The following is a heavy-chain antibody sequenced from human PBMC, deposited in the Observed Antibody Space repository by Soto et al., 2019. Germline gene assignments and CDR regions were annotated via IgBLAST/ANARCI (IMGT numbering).Heavy chain of an antibody. CDR1: GFTFSSFG. V-gene: IGHV3-33*01. CDR3: ARDLYDILAGSVGDAFDI. CDR2: IWYDGSNK. J-gene: IGHJ3*02. Sequence: QVQLVESGGGVVQPGRSLRLSCAASGFTFSSFGMHWVRQAPGKGLEWVAVIWYDGSNKYYADSVKGRFTISRDNSKNTLYLQMNSLSAEDTAVYYCARDLYDILAGSVGDAFDIWGQGTMVTVSS. D-gene: IGHD3-9*01.